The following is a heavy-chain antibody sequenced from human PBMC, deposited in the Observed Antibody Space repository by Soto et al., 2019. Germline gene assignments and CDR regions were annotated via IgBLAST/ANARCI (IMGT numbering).Heavy chain of an antibody. Sequence: GASVKVSCKASGYTFTVYYMHWVRQAPGQGLEWMGIINPSGGSTSYAQKFQGRVTMTRDTSTSTVYMELSSLRSEDTAVYYCACIDSWYCSSTSCPYYGMDVWGQGTTVTVSS. CDR1: GYTFTVYY. D-gene: IGHD2-2*01. CDR3: ACIDSWYCSSTSCPYYGMDV. V-gene: IGHV1-46*03. J-gene: IGHJ6*02. CDR2: INPSGGST.